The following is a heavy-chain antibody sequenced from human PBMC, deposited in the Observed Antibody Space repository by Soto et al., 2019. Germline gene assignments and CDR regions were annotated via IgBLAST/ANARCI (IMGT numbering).Heavy chain of an antibody. J-gene: IGHJ4*02. CDR2: IIHSGST. CDR3: ARAGYCSSTSCRTLGY. V-gene: IGHV4-34*12. CDR1: GGSFSGYY. D-gene: IGHD2-2*01. Sequence: QVQLQQWGAGLLKPSETLSLTCAVYGGSFSGYYWSWIRQPPGKGLEWIGEIIHSGSTNFNPSLKSRVTISVDTSKNQFSRKLSSVTAADTAVYYCARAGYCSSTSCRTLGYWGQGTLVTVSS.